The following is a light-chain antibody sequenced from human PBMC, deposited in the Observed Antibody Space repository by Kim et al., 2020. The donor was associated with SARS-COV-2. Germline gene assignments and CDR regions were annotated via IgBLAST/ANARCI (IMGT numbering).Light chain of an antibody. V-gene: IGKV3-15*01. CDR3: QQYNNWWT. J-gene: IGKJ1*01. CDR2: GAS. Sequence: FVSPGERATLSCRASQSVSSNLAWYQQKPGQAPRLLIYGASTRATGIPARFSGSGSGTEFTLTISSLQSEDFAVYYCQQYNNWWTFGQGTKVDIK. CDR1: QSVSSN.